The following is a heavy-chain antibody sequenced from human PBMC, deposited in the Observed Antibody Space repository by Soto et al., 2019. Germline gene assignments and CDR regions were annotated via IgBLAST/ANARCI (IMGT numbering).Heavy chain of an antibody. CDR2: IYYSGST. V-gene: IGHV4-30-4*01. Sequence: KTSGTLSLTCTVSGGSISSGDYYWSWIRQPPGKGLEWIGYIYYSGSTYYNPSLKSRVTISVDTSKNQFSLKLSSVTAADTAVYYCARDGYYSNYYWFDPWGQGTLVTVSS. J-gene: IGHJ5*02. CDR1: GGSISSGDYY. CDR3: ARDGYYSNYYWFDP. D-gene: IGHD4-4*01.